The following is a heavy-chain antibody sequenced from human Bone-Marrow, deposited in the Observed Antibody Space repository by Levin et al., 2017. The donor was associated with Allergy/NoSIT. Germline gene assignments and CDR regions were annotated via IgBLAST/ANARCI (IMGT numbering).Heavy chain of an antibody. J-gene: IGHJ4*02. Sequence: QRGESLKISCIASGFTFSDYEMDWVRQAPGKGLEWLSNIGGRGESIYYADSVKGRFTISRDNAKNSLFLQMNGLRAEDSAVYYCAKESLVGTAVGSFYFDLWGQGTLVTVSS. D-gene: IGHD2-15*01. V-gene: IGHV3-48*03. CDR2: IGGRGESI. CDR3: AKESLVGTAVGSFYFDL. CDR1: GFTFSDYE.